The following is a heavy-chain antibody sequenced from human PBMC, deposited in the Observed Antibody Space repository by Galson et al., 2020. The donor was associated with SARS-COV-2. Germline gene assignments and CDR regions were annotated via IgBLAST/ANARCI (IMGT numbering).Heavy chain of an antibody. J-gene: IGHJ4*02. D-gene: IGHD6-19*01. V-gene: IGHV4-39*01. CDR3: ARDSSSGWYYFDY. Sequence: SETLSLTCTVSGGSTSSSSYYWGWIRQPPGKGLEWIGSIYYSGSTYYNPSLKSRVTISVDTSKNQFSLKLSSVTAADTAVYYCARDSSSGWYYFDYWGQGTLVTVSS. CDR2: IYYSGST. CDR1: GGSTSSSSYY.